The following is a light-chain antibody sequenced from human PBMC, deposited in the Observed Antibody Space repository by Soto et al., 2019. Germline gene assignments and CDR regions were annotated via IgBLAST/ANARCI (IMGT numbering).Light chain of an antibody. J-gene: IGKJ1*01. CDR3: QQHNTYPAT. CDR1: QSVSTW. CDR2: MAS. V-gene: IGKV1-5*03. Sequence: DIQMTQSPSTLSASVGDTVTITCRASQSVSTWLAWYQQKPGKAPKLLIYMASTLESGVPSRFSGSASGTEFPLTISSLQPDDFATYSCQQHNTYPATFGQGTKVEIK.